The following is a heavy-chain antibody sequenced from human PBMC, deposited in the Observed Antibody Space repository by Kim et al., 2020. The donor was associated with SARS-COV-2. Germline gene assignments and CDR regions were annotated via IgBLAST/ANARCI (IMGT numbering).Heavy chain of an antibody. Sequence: TYSADSVKGRFTISRDNSKNTLYLQMNSLRAEDTAVYYCARDPPKRAFDIWGQGTMVTVSS. CDR2: T. V-gene: IGHV3-53*01. CDR3: ARDPPKRAFDI. J-gene: IGHJ3*02.